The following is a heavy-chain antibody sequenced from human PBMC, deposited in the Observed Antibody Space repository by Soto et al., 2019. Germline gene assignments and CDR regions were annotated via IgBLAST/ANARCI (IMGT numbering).Heavy chain of an antibody. D-gene: IGHD3-22*01. CDR3: TTDRSYYSDSSIN. CDR1: GFTFSDAW. Sequence: GGSLRLSCTASGFTFSDAWMSWVRQAPGKGLEWVGRIKSKSEGGRTDYAAPVKGRFTISRDDSQTTLYLQLNSLKSEDTAVYYCTTDRSYYSDSSINWGRGTLVTVSS. V-gene: IGHV3-15*01. J-gene: IGHJ4*02. CDR2: IKSKSEGGRT.